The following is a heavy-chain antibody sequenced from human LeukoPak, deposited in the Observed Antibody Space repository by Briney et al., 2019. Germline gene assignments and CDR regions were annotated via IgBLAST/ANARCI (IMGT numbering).Heavy chain of an antibody. CDR3: SRDVAAIRY. Sequence: GGSLRLSCAASGFTFSSYAMSWVRQAPGKGLEWVANIKQDGSEKYYVDSVKGRFTISRDNAKNSLDLQMNSLRAEDTAVYYCSRDVAAIRYWGQGTLVTVSS. J-gene: IGHJ4*02. D-gene: IGHD2-15*01. CDR2: IKQDGSEK. V-gene: IGHV3-7*04. CDR1: GFTFSSYA.